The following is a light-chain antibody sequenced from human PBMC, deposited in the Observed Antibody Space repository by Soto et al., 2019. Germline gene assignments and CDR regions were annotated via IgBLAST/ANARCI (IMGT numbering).Light chain of an antibody. J-gene: IGKJ4*01. CDR2: EAS. CDR1: KSVRSY. Sequence: EIVLTQSPATLSLSPGERATLSCRASKSVRSYLAWYQQKPGQAPRLLIYEASNRATGIPARFSGSGSGTAFTFTISRLEPEDFAVYYCQQRSNWPLTFGGGTKVEIK. CDR3: QQRSNWPLT. V-gene: IGKV3-11*01.